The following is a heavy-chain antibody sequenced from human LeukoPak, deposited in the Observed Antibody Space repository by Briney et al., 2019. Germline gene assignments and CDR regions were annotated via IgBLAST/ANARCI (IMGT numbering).Heavy chain of an antibody. CDR1: GASVSSYY. CDR2: IYTGGST. Sequence: SETLSLTCSVSGASVSSYYWSWVRQPAGKGLQWIGRIYTGGSTSYNPTLKSRVTMSVDTSKNQFSLRLNSVTAADTAVYYCARSRSIFYGIYYYYYMDVWGKGTTVTVSS. CDR3: ARSRSIFYGIYYYYYMDV. D-gene: IGHD2-8*01. V-gene: IGHV4-4*07. J-gene: IGHJ6*03.